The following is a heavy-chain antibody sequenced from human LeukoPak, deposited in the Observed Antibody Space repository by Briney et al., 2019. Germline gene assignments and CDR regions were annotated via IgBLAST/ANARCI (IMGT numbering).Heavy chain of an antibody. J-gene: IGHJ6*03. V-gene: IGHV4-59*01. D-gene: IGHD2-2*01. CDR1: GGPISSYY. CDR3: AREGAAPMYYYYMDV. Sequence: SETLSLTCTVSGGPISSYYWSWIRQPPGKGLEWIGYINYSGSTNYNPSLKSRVTTSLDTSKNQFSLKLNSVTAADTAVYYCAREGAAPMYYYYMDVWGKGTTVTVSS. CDR2: INYSGST.